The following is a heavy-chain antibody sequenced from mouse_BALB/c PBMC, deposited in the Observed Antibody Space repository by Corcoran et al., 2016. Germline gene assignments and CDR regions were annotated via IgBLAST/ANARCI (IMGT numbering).Heavy chain of an antibody. Sequence: DVQLQESGPGLVKPSQSLSLTCSVTGYSITSGYYWNWIRQFPGNKLEWMGYISYDGSNNYNPSLKNRISITRDTSKNQFFLKLNSVTTEDTATYYCATLYYPFDYGGQGTTLSVSS. J-gene: IGHJ2*01. CDR1: GYSITSGYY. CDR2: ISYDGSN. CDR3: ATLYYPFDY. V-gene: IGHV3-6*02. D-gene: IGHD1-1*01.